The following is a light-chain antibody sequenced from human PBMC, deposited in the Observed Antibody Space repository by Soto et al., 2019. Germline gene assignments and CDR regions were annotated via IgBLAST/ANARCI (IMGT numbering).Light chain of an antibody. Sequence: SVLTQPASMNRSPGQSITITCTGTSSDIGGYNFVSWYQRHPGKGPKLLIFDVNFRPSGVSNRFSGSKSENTASLTISGLQPEDEADYYCSSYTTADTVIFGGGTKVTVL. V-gene: IGLV2-14*03. CDR2: DVN. CDR3: SSYTTADTVI. J-gene: IGLJ2*01. CDR1: SSDIGGYNF.